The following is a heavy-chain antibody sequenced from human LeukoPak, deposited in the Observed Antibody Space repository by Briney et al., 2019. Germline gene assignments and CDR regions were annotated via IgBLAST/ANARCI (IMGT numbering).Heavy chain of an antibody. CDR3: ARGTVTTDGKDY. CDR1: GFTFSSYS. J-gene: IGHJ4*02. Sequence: PGGSLRLSCAASGFTFSSYSMNWIRQAPGKGLEWVSSISSSSSYIYYADSVKGRFTISRDNAKNSLYLQMNSLRAEDTAVYYCARGTVTTDGKDYWGQGTLVTVSS. CDR2: ISSSSSYI. D-gene: IGHD4-17*01. V-gene: IGHV3-21*01.